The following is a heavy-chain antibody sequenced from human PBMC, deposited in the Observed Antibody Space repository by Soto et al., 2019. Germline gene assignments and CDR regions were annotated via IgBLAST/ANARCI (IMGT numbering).Heavy chain of an antibody. Sequence: SQTLSLTCVISGYSVSSNSVAWNWIRQSPSRGLEWLGRTYYRSKWYNNYAVSVKSRITINPDTSKNQFSLQLNSVSPEDTAVYYCASLHSGASDSYDVWGQGTMVTVSS. D-gene: IGHD2-15*01. CDR3: ASLHSGASDSYDV. J-gene: IGHJ3*01. CDR2: TYYRSKWYN. V-gene: IGHV6-1*01. CDR1: GYSVSSNSVA.